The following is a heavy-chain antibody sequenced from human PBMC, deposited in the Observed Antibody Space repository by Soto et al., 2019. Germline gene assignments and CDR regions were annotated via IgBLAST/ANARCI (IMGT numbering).Heavy chain of an antibody. V-gene: IGHV4-59*01. D-gene: IGHD3-10*01. CDR2: IYYSGST. J-gene: IGHJ5*02. Sequence: SETLSLTCTVSGGSISSYYWSWIRQPPGKGLEWIGYIYYSGSTNYNPSLKSRVTISVDTSKNQFSLKLSSVTAADTAVYYCARGGFGELFDPWGQGTLVTVSS. CDR3: ARGGFGELFDP. CDR1: GGSISSYY.